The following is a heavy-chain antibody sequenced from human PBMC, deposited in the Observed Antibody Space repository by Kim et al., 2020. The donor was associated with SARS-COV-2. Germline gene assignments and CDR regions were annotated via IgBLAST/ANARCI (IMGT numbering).Heavy chain of an antibody. CDR3: ASSPFSSQQLVWGIDY. V-gene: IGHV3-23*01. Sequence: GGSLRLSCAASGFTFSSYAMSWVRQAPGKGLEWVSAISGSGGSTYYADSVKGRFTISRDNSKNTLYLHMNSLRAEDTAVYYCASSPFSSQQLVWGIDYWGQGTLVTVSS. CDR2: ISGSGGST. J-gene: IGHJ4*02. CDR1: GFTFSSYA. D-gene: IGHD6-13*01.